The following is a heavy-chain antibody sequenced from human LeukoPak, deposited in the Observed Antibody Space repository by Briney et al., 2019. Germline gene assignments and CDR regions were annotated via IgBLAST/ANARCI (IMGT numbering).Heavy chain of an antibody. CDR2: ISGSGGST. V-gene: IGHV3-23*01. CDR3: AKLPSDCSGGSCNEDY. D-gene: IGHD2-15*01. J-gene: IGHJ4*02. CDR1: GFTFSSYA. Sequence: GASLRLSCAASGFTFSSYAMSWVRQAPGKGLEWVSAISGSGGSTYYADSVKGRFTISRDNSKNTLYLQMNSLRAEETAVYYCAKLPSDCSGGSCNEDYWGQGTLVTVSS.